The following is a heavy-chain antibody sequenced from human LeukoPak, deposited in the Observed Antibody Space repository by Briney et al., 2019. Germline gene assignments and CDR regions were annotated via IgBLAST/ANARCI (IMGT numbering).Heavy chain of an antibody. CDR1: GFTFSSYG. J-gene: IGHJ4*01. Sequence: PGRSLRLSCAASGFTFSSYGMHWVRQAPGKGLEWVAVISYDGSNKYYADPVKGRFTISRDNSKNKLYLQMNSMRAEDTAVYYCAKAHSGYYLGLCDYWG. CDR3: AKAHSGYYLGLCDY. CDR2: ISYDGSNK. D-gene: IGHD3-22*01. V-gene: IGHV3-30*18.